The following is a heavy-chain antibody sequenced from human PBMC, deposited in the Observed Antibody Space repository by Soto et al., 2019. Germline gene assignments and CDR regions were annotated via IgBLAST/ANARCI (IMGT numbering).Heavy chain of an antibody. J-gene: IGHJ5*02. Sequence: QVQLVQSGAEVKKPGSSVKVSCKASGGTFSSYAISWVRQAPGQGLEWMGGIIPIFGTANYAQKFQGRVTSTADESTSTAYMELSSLRSEDTAVYYCALTPDDYIVVVPAVTGWFDPWGQGTLVTVSS. CDR2: IIPIFGTA. CDR3: ALTPDDYIVVVPAVTGWFDP. CDR1: GGTFSSYA. V-gene: IGHV1-69*01. D-gene: IGHD2-2*01.